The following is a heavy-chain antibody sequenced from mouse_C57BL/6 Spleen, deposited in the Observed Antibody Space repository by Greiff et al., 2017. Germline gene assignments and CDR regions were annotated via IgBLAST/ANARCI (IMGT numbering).Heavy chain of an antibody. CDR2: IDPETGGT. J-gene: IGHJ2*01. CDR1: GYTFTDYE. CDR3: TRGSYYGSSHYFDY. D-gene: IGHD1-1*01. V-gene: IGHV1-15*01. Sequence: QVQLKQSGAELVRPGASVTLSCKASGYTFTDYEMHWVKQTPVHGLEWIGAIDPETGGTAYNQKFKGKAILTADKSSSTAYMELRSLTSEDSAVYYCTRGSYYGSSHYFDYWGQGTTLTVSS.